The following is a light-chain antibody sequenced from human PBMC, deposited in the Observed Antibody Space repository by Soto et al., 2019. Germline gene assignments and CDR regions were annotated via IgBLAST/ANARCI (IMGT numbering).Light chain of an antibody. Sequence: EIVMTQSPATLSVSPGERATLSCRASQSVSSNLAWYQQKPGQAPRLLIYGASSRATGIPARFSGSGSGTEFTLTLSSLQSEDFAVYYCQQYNNWPITFGQGTPVEIK. J-gene: IGKJ5*01. CDR3: QQYNNWPIT. CDR2: GAS. V-gene: IGKV3-15*01. CDR1: QSVSSN.